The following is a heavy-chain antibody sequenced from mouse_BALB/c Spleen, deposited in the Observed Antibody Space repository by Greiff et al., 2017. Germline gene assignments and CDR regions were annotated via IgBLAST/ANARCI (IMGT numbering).Heavy chain of an antibody. CDR1: GFTFSDYG. D-gene: IGHD2-1*01. Sequence: EVMLVESGGGLVQPGGSRKLSCAASGFTFSDYGMAWVRQAPGKGPEWVAFISNLAYSIYYADTVTGRFTISRENAKNTLYLEMSSLRSEDTAMYYCARDRYGNYGGDWYFDVWGAGTTVTVSS. CDR3: ARDRYGNYGGDWYFDV. J-gene: IGHJ1*01. CDR2: ISNLAYSI. V-gene: IGHV5-15*02.